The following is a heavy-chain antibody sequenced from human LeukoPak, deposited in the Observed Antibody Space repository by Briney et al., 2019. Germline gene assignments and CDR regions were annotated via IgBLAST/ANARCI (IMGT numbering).Heavy chain of an antibody. V-gene: IGHV4-30-2*01. CDR2: IYHSGST. Sequence: SQTLSLTCAVSGGSISSGGYSWSWIRQPPGKGLEWIGYIYHSGSTYYNPSLKSRVTISVDTSKNQFSLKLSSVTAADTAVYYCARVVWQLVHPPKVRWFDPWGQGTLVTVSS. J-gene: IGHJ5*02. CDR3: ARVVWQLVHPPKVRWFDP. D-gene: IGHD6-6*01. CDR1: GGSISSGGYS.